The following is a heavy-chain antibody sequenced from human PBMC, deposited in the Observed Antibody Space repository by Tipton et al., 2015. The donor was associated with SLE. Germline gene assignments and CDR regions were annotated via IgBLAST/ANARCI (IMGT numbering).Heavy chain of an antibody. D-gene: IGHD4-11*01. Sequence: TLSLTCTVSGGSISSINYFWGWIRQPPGKGLEWIGTIYYSGSTYYNLSLKSRVTISVDTSRNQFSLRLISVTAADTAVYYCARVWMYSNYDFDSWGQGTLVTVSS. CDR1: GGSISSINYF. J-gene: IGHJ4*02. CDR2: IYYSGST. V-gene: IGHV4-39*07. CDR3: ARVWMYSNYDFDS.